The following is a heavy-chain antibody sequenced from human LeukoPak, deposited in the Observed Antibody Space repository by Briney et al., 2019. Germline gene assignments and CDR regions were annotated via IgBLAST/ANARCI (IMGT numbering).Heavy chain of an antibody. V-gene: IGHV3-49*03. J-gene: IGHJ5*02. Sequence: GGSLRLSCTASGFTFGGYAMSWFRQAPGKGLEWVGFIRSKAYGGTTEYAASVKGRFTISRDDSKSIAYLQMNSLKTEDTAVYYCTRPPPCSGGSCYTLGWFDPWGQGTLVTVSS. CDR3: TRPPPCSGGSCYTLGWFDP. CDR1: GFTFGGYA. D-gene: IGHD2-15*01. CDR2: IRSKAYGGTT.